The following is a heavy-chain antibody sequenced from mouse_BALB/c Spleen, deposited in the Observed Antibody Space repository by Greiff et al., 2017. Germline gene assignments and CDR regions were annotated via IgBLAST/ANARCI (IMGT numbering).Heavy chain of an antibody. V-gene: IGHV5-9-3*01. J-gene: IGHJ2*01. CDR1: GFTFSSYA. D-gene: IGHD6-2*01. CDR2: ISSGGSYT. Sequence: EVQVVESGGGLVKPGGSLKLSCAASGFTFSSYAMSWVRQTPEKRLEWVATISSGGSYTYYPDSVKGRFTISRDNAKNTLYLQMSSLRSEDTAMYYCARGSHFDYWGQGTTLTVSS. CDR3: ARGSHFDY.